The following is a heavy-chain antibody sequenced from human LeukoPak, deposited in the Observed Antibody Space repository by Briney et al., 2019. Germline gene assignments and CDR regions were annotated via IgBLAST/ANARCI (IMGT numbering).Heavy chain of an antibody. J-gene: IGHJ4*02. Sequence: GASVKVSCKVSGYTLTELSMHWVRQAPGKGLEWMGSFDPEDGETIYAQKFQGRVTMTEDTSTDTAYMELSSLRSEDTAVYYCATETGFSSSSWYGVDYWGQGTLVTVSS. V-gene: IGHV1-24*01. CDR2: FDPEDGET. CDR1: GYTLTELS. D-gene: IGHD6-13*01. CDR3: ATETGFSSSSWYGVDY.